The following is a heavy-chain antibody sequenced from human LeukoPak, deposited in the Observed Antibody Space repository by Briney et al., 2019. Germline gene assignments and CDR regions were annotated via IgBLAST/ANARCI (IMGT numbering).Heavy chain of an antibody. CDR1: GCTFTSHD. D-gene: IGHD3-22*01. CDR3: AMYHYDSSGPYVGAFDI. V-gene: IGHV1-8*01. CDR2: MNPNSGHT. Sequence: GASVKVSCKASGCTFTSHDVNWLRQATGQGLEWLGWMNPNSGHTGFAQKFQGRVTMTRDTSISTAYMELSSLRSEDTAMYYCAMYHYDSSGPYVGAFDIWGQGTMVTVSS. J-gene: IGHJ3*02.